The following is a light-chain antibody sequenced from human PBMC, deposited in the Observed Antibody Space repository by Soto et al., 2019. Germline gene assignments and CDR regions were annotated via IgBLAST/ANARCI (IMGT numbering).Light chain of an antibody. J-gene: IGKJ3*01. CDR2: AAS. V-gene: IGKV1-39*01. CDR1: QSISSY. Sequence: DIQMTQSPSSLSASVGDRVTITCRASQSISSYLNWYQQKPGKAPKLLIYAASSLQSGVPSRFSGSGSWTDFTLTISSLQPEDFATYYCQQSYSTGFTFGPGTKVDIK. CDR3: QQSYSTGFT.